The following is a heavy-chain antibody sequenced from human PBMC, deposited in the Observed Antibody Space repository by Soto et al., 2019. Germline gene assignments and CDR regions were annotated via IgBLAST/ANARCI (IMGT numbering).Heavy chain of an antibody. D-gene: IGHD2-21*01. CDR1: GYTFTHYY. J-gene: IGHJ4*02. V-gene: IGHV1-46*01. CDR2: INPNGGIT. Sequence: QVQLVQSGAEVKKPGASVRVSCKASGYTFTHYYIHWVRQAPGQGLEWMGIINPNGGITTYAQKFRAGFSMTRDTSTSRVYVELSRLRSDDPAVYYCATSVNSGIAFDYWGQGTLVTVSS. CDR3: ATSVNSGIAFDY.